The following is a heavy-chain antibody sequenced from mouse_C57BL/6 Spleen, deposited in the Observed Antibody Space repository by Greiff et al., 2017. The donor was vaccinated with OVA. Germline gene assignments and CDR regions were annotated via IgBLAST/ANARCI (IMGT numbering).Heavy chain of an antibody. J-gene: IGHJ4*01. V-gene: IGHV7-3*01. D-gene: IGHD1-1*01. Sequence: DVMLVESGGGLVQPGGSLSLSCAASGFTFTDYYMSWVRQPPGKALEWLGFIRNKANGYTTEYSASVKGRFTISRDNSQSILYLQMNALRAEDSATYDCARSGSSLYYYAMDYWGQGTSVTVSS. CDR1: GFTFTDYY. CDR2: IRNKANGYTT. CDR3: ARSGSSLYYYAMDY.